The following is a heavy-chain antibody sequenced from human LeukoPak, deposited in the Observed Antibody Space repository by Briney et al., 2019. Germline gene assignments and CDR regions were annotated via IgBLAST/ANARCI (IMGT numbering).Heavy chain of an antibody. CDR1: GFTFSSYV. J-gene: IGHJ4*02. CDR2: ISGSGDNT. Sequence: PGGSLRLSCAASGFTFSSYVMTWVRQAPGKGLEWVSSISGSGDNTYYADSVKGRFTISRDNSKNTLYLQMNSLRAEDSAVYYCARDLVVFWGQGTLVTVSS. CDR3: ARDLVVF. V-gene: IGHV3-23*01. D-gene: IGHD3-16*01.